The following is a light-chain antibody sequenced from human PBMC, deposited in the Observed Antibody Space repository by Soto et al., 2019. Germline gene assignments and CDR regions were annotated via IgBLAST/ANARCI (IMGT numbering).Light chain of an antibody. CDR1: QSVGSN. CDR2: GAS. V-gene: IGKV3-15*01. CDR3: QHFNNWPTWT. J-gene: IGKJ1*01. Sequence: EIVMTQSPATLSVSPGERATLSCRASQSVGSNLAWYKQKPGQAPRLLIFGASTRATGIPARFSGSGSGTEFTLTIRSLQYEDFADSVCQHFNNWPTWTFGQGTKVEIK.